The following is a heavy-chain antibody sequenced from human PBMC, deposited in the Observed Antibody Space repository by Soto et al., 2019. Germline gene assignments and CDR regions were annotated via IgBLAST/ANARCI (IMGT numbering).Heavy chain of an antibody. J-gene: IGHJ5*02. Sequence: QITLKESGPPLVKPTQTLTLTCTFSGFSLSTSGVGVGWIRQPPGKALEWLALIYWDDDKRYSPSLKSRLTITKDTSKNQVVLTMTNMDPVDTATYYCAHMTPLLWFGELFAGSWFDPWGQGTLVTVSS. CDR1: GFSLSTSGVG. CDR3: AHMTPLLWFGELFAGSWFDP. D-gene: IGHD3-10*01. V-gene: IGHV2-5*02. CDR2: IYWDDDK.